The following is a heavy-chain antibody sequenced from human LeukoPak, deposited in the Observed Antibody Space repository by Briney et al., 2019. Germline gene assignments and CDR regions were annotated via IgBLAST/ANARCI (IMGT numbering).Heavy chain of an antibody. D-gene: IGHD4-17*01. CDR2: ISVYNGHT. CDR1: GYTFTSYG. V-gene: IGHV1-18*01. Sequence: ASVRVSCKASGYTFTSYGISWVRQAPGQGLEWMGWISVYNGHTNYAQRLQGRVTMTTDTSTSTAYMELRSLRSDDTAVYYCAGANFGDYGEGYGMDVWGQGTPVTVSS. J-gene: IGHJ6*02. CDR3: AGANFGDYGEGYGMDV.